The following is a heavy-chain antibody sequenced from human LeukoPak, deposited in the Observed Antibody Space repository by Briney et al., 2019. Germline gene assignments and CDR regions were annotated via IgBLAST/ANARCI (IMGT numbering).Heavy chain of an antibody. CDR3: AREGGGYSEG. J-gene: IGHJ4*02. CDR1: GGSFSGYY. V-gene: IGHV4-34*01. Sequence: PSETLSLTCAVYGGSFSGYYWSWIRQPPGKGPEWIGEINHSGSTNYNPSLKSRVTISVDTSKNQFSLKLSSVTAADTAVYYCAREGGGYSEGWGQGTLVTVSS. CDR2: INHSGST. D-gene: IGHD3-9*01.